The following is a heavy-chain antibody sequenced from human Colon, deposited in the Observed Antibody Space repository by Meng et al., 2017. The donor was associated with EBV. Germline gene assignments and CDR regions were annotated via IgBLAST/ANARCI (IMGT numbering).Heavy chain of an antibody. CDR3: ASSDCSGGTCYLDC. V-gene: IGHV4-34*01. CDR1: GGSFSDSY. CDR2: INHVGST. D-gene: IGHD2-15*01. Sequence: QVQRQQWGAGLLKPSETPSLTCTVYGGSFSDSYWTWIRQPPGKGLEWIGEINHVGSTTYNPSLKSRVTISVDTSKNQFSLKLSSVTAADAAVYYCASSDCSGGTCYLDCWGQGTLVTVSS. J-gene: IGHJ4*02.